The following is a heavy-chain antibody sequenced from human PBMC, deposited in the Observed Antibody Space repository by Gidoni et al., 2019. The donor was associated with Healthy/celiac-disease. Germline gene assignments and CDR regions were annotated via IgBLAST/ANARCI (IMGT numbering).Heavy chain of an antibody. CDR3: AREEGSIVGAIIDY. J-gene: IGHJ4*02. CDR1: GGSISSSNW. Sequence: QLPLQESRSGLVKPSGTLSLTCAVSGGSISSSNWWSWVRQPPGKGLEWIGEIYHSGSTNYNPSLKSRGTISVDKSKNQFSLKLSSVTAADTAVYYCAREEGSIVGAIIDYWGQGTLVTVSS. D-gene: IGHD1-26*01. CDR2: IYHSGST. V-gene: IGHV4-4*02.